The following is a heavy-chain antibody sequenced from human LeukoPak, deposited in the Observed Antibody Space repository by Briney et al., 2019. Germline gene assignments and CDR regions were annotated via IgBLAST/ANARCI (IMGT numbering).Heavy chain of an antibody. Sequence: PGGSLRLSCAVSGFTFDDYGMSWVRQAPGKGLEWVSGINWNGGSTAYADSVKGRFTISRDNAKNSLYLQMNSLRAEDTAVYYCAKGGSYYVASGTTATLIDYWGQGTLVTVSS. CDR1: GFTFDDYG. V-gene: IGHV3-20*04. CDR3: AKGGSYYVASGTTATLIDY. CDR2: INWNGGST. D-gene: IGHD1-26*01. J-gene: IGHJ4*02.